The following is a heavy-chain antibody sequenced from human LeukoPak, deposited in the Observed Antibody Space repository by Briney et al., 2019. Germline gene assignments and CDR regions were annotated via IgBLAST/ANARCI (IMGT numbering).Heavy chain of an antibody. CDR3: ARDWAYIAVAGWEPVADY. V-gene: IGHV3-11*01. J-gene: IGHJ4*02. CDR2: ISSSGSTI. Sequence: PGGSLRLSCEASEFTVTTNHMSWVRQAPGKGLEWVSYISSSGSTIYYADSVKGRFTISRDNAKNSLYLQMNSLRAEDTAVYYCARDWAYIAVAGWEPVADYWGQGTLVTVSS. D-gene: IGHD6-19*01. CDR1: EFTVTTNH.